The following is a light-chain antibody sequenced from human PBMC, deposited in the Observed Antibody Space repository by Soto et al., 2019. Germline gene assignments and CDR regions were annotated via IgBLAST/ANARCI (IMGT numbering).Light chain of an antibody. CDR3: SSFTSSITYV. CDR1: KNDIGVYDF. J-gene: IGLJ7*01. Sequence: QSALTQPPSASGSPGQSVTISCTGTKNDIGVYDFVSWYQHHPGKAPRLIIYEVVQRPSGVPDRFSGSKSGNTASLTISGLQAEDEADYYCSSFTSSITYVFGTGTQLTVL. CDR2: EVV. V-gene: IGLV2-8*01.